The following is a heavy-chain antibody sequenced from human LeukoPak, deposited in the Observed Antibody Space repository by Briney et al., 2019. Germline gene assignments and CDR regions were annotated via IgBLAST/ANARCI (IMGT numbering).Heavy chain of an antibody. CDR2: INPNSGGT. D-gene: IGHD1-1*01. CDR3: ARDFSNFSYGTWFDP. J-gene: IGHJ5*02. Sequence: ASVKVSCKASGYTFTGYYIHWVRQAPGQGLEWMGRINPNSGGTNYAQKFQGRVTMTRDTSISTAYMELSRLRSDDTALYYCARDFSNFSYGTWFDPWGQGTLVTVSS. V-gene: IGHV1-2*06. CDR1: GYTFTGYY.